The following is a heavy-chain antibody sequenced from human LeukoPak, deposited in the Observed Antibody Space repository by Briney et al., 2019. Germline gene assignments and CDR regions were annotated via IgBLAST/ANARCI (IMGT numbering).Heavy chain of an antibody. CDR2: ISRDGGRT. V-gene: IGHV3-43D*03. J-gene: IGHJ4*02. CDR3: AKAPGIAAAGTDY. CDR1: GFSFDDYA. D-gene: IGHD6-13*01. Sequence: GGSLRLSCAASGFSFDDYAMYWVRQAPGKGLEWVSLISRDGGRTYYADSVKGRFTISRDNSKNTLYLQMNSLRAEDTAVYYCAKAPGIAAAGTDYWGQGTLVTVSS.